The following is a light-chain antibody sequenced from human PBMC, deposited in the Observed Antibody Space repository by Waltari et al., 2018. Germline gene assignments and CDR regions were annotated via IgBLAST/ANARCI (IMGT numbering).Light chain of an antibody. CDR1: QSIGNW. CDR3: QQYNNAWT. CDR2: KAS. V-gene: IGKV1-5*03. Sequence: DILMTQSPSTLSASVGDSVTITCRASQSIGNWLAWYQQKSGKVPKALIYKASVLTSGVPSRFSGSGSETEFTLIISGLQVDDAATYYCQQYNNAWTFGQGTKEEIK. J-gene: IGKJ1*01.